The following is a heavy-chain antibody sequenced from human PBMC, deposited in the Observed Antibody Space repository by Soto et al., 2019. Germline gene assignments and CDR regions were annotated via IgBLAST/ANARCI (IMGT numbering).Heavy chain of an antibody. J-gene: IGHJ4*02. CDR1: GFTFSSYS. CDR2: ITSRSSTI. D-gene: IGHD3-22*01. CDR3: AREGYDSSRLDY. Sequence: EVQLVESGGGLVQPGGSLRLSCAASGFTFSSYSMNWVRQAPGKGLEWVSYITSRSSTIYYADSVKGRFTISRDNAKNSLYLQINILRDEDTAVYFCAREGYDSSRLDYWGQGTLVTVSS. V-gene: IGHV3-48*02.